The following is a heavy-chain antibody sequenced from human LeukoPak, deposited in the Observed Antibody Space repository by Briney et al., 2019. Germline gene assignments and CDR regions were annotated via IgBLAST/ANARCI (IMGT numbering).Heavy chain of an antibody. Sequence: HSGGSLRLSCAASGFTFSNAWMSWVRQAPGKGLEWVSAISGSGGSTYCADSVKGRFTISRDNSKNTLYLQMNSLRAEDTAVYYCARHYDSSGYYYSDYWGQGTLVTVSS. D-gene: IGHD3-22*01. CDR3: ARHYDSSGYYYSDY. CDR2: ISGSGGST. V-gene: IGHV3-23*01. J-gene: IGHJ4*02. CDR1: GFTFSNAW.